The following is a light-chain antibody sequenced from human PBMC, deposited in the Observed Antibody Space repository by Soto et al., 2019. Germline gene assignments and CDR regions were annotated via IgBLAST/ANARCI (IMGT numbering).Light chain of an antibody. J-gene: IGKJ1*01. CDR3: QQYNKWPPSWA. CDR2: GAS. Sequence: EIVMTQSPATLSVSPGERATLSCRASQSVSSNLAWYQQKPGQAPRLLIYGASTRATGIPARFSGSGSGTEFTLTISSLQPEDFAVYYCQQYNKWPPSWAFGQGTKV. CDR1: QSVSSN. V-gene: IGKV3D-15*01.